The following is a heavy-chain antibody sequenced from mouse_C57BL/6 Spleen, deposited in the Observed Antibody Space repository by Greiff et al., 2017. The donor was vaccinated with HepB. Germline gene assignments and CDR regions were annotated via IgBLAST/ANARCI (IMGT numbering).Heavy chain of an antibody. J-gene: IGHJ1*03. CDR3: ARPRDYFYWYFDV. D-gene: IGHD1-1*01. CDR1: GFTFSDYG. Sequence: EVQLQESGGGLVKPGGSLKLSCAASGFTFSDYGMHWVRQAPEKGLEWVAYISSGSSTIYYADTVKGRFTISRDNAKNTLFLQMTSLRSEDTAMYYCARPRDYFYWYFDVWGTGTTVTVSS. CDR2: ISSGSSTI. V-gene: IGHV5-17*01.